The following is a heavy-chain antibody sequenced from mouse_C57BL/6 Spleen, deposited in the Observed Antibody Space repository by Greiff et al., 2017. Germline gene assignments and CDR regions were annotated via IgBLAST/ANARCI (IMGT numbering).Heavy chain of an antibody. Sequence: QVQLQQSGAELARPGASVKLSCKASGYTFTSYGISWVKQRTGQGLEWIGEIYPRSGNTYYNEKFKGKATLTADKSSSTAYMALRSLTSEDSAVYFCARVYYYGSRPWYFDVWGTGTTVTVSS. CDR1: GYTFTSYG. CDR3: ARVYYYGSRPWYFDV. D-gene: IGHD1-1*01. CDR2: IYPRSGNT. V-gene: IGHV1-81*01. J-gene: IGHJ1*03.